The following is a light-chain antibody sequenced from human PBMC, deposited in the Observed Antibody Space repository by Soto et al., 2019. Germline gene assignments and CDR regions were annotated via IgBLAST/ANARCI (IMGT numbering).Light chain of an antibody. CDR1: QSLLHSNGYIY. V-gene: IGKV2-28*01. Sequence: DIVMTQSPLSLPVTPGEPASISCRSSQSLLHSNGYIYLAWYLQKPGQSPQLLVSLGSDRASGVPDRFSGSASGTDFTLKISRVEAEDVGVYYCMQALQTPFTFGPGTKVDIK. J-gene: IGKJ3*01. CDR2: LGS. CDR3: MQALQTPFT.